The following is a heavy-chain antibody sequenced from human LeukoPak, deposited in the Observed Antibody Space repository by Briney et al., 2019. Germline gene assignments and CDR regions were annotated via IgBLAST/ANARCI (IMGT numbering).Heavy chain of an antibody. D-gene: IGHD6-6*01. CDR1: GFTFSSYE. CDR2: ISSGSTI. J-gene: IGHJ4*02. V-gene: IGHV3-48*03. Sequence: GGSLRLSCAASGFTFSSYEMNWVRQAPGKGLEWVSYISSGSTIYYADSVKGRFTISRDNAKNSLYLQMNSLRAEDTAVYYCARYSSSPCFDYWGQGTLVTVSS. CDR3: ARYSSSPCFDY.